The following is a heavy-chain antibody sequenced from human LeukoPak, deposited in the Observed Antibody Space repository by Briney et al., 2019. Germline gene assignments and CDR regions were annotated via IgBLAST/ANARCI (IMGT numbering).Heavy chain of an antibody. Sequence: ASVKVSCKTSGYTFTSYGISWVRQAPGQGLEWMGWISTYNGNTNYAQKLQGRVTMTTDTSTSTAYMELRSLRYDDTAVYYCARVYYYDSSGHKGGYYFDYWGQGTLVTVSS. CDR1: GYTFTSYG. D-gene: IGHD3-22*01. CDR3: ARVYYYDSSGHKGGYYFDY. CDR2: ISTYNGNT. V-gene: IGHV1-18*01. J-gene: IGHJ4*02.